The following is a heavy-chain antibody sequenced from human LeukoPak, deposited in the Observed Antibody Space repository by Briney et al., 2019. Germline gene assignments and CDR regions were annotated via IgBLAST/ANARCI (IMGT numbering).Heavy chain of an antibody. CDR2: INPSGGDT. Sequence: ASVKVSCKASGFTFSSYYMHWVRQAPGQGLEWMGFINPSGGDTSYAQKFQGRVTMTRDTSTSTVYMELRSLRSEDTAMYYCAREEAAAGTGLGCFDPWGQGTLVTVSS. CDR3: AREEAAAGTGLGCFDP. CDR1: GFTFSSYY. V-gene: IGHV1-46*01. D-gene: IGHD6-13*01. J-gene: IGHJ5*02.